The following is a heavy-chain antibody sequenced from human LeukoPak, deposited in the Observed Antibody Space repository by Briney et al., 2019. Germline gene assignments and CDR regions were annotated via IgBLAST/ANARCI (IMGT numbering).Heavy chain of an antibody. V-gene: IGHV1-2*02. Sequence: SSVKVSCKASGYTFTGYYMHWVRQAPGQGLEWMGWINPNSGGTNYAQKFQGRVTMTRDTSISTAYMELSRLRSDDTAVYYCARVFEYYDYVWGSYRYANDAFDIWGQGTMVTVSS. D-gene: IGHD3-16*02. CDR2: INPNSGGT. CDR1: GYTFTGYY. CDR3: ARVFEYYDYVWGSYRYANDAFDI. J-gene: IGHJ3*02.